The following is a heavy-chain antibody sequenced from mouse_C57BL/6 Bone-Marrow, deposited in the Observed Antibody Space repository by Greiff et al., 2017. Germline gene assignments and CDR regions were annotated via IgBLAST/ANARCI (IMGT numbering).Heavy chain of an antibody. V-gene: IGHV5-4*03. D-gene: IGHD2-4*01. J-gene: IGHJ3*01. Sequence: EVKLMESGGGLVKPGGSLKLSCAASGFTFSSYAMSWVRQTPEKRLEWVATISDGGSYTYYPDNVKGRFTISRDNAKNNLYLQMSHLKSEDTAMYYCARLGLRRPAWFAYWGQGTLVTVSA. CDR1: GFTFSSYA. CDR2: ISDGGSYT. CDR3: ARLGLRRPAWFAY.